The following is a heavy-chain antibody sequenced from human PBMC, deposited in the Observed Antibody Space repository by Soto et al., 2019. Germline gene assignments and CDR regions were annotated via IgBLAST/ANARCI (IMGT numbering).Heavy chain of an antibody. J-gene: IGHJ4*02. Sequence: GGSLRLSCAASGFTFSSYAMTWVRQAPGKGLEWVSTISGSGSTYYADSVKGRFTISRDNSKNTLSLQMNSLRAEDTALYYCAKDRTPGYCSSTSCYSHFDYWGQGTLVTVSS. CDR2: ISGSGST. CDR3: AKDRTPGYCSSTSCYSHFDY. V-gene: IGHV3-23*01. D-gene: IGHD2-2*02. CDR1: GFTFSSYA.